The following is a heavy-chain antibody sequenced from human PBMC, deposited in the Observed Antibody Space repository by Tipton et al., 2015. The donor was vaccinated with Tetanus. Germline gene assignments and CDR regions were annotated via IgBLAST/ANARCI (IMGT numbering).Heavy chain of an antibody. Sequence: LRLSCGVSGGSITNYYWGWIRQPPGKGLEWIGEINQSGSTNDNPSLKSRVTISVDTSKNQFSLKLSSVTAADTAVYYCARLRGWGIGGYGMDLWGQGTTVTVSS. CDR3: ARLRGWGIGGYGMDL. CDR2: INQSGST. V-gene: IGHV4-34*01. J-gene: IGHJ6*02. CDR1: GGSITNYY. D-gene: IGHD3-16*01.